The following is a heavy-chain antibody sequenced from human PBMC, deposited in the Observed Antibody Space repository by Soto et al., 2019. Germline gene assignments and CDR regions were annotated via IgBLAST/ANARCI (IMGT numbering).Heavy chain of an antibody. J-gene: IGHJ5*02. D-gene: IGHD6-19*01. CDR3: ASRGSIAVAGTRAENWFDP. V-gene: IGHV4-34*01. Sequence: SETLSLTCAVYGGSFSGYYWSWIRQPPGKGLEWIGEINHSGSTNYNPSLKSRVTISVDTSKNQFSLKLSSVTAADTAVYYCASRGSIAVAGTRAENWFDPWGQGTLVTVSS. CDR1: GGSFSGYY. CDR2: INHSGST.